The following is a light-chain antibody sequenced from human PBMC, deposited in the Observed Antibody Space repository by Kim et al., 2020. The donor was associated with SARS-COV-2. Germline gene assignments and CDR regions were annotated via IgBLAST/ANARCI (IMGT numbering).Light chain of an antibody. J-gene: IGLJ2*01. V-gene: IGLV2-23*02. CDR1: SSDVGSYNL. CDR2: DVS. CDR3: CSYAGSSSVV. Sequence: QSALTQPASVSGSPGQSITISCTGTSSDVGSYNLVSWYQQHPGKAPKLMIYDVSKRPSGVSNRFSGSKSGNTASLTISGLQAEDEADYYCCSYAGSSSVVFGRGTKLTVL.